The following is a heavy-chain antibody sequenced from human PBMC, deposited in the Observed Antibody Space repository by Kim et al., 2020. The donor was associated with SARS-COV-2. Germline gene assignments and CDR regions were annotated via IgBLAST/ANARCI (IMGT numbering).Heavy chain of an antibody. D-gene: IGHD1-1*01. CDR1: GFTLSDYY. CDR3: ARVPEGTTSAYYFDF. Sequence: GGSLRLSCAASGFTLSDYYMSWIRQAPGKGLEWVSYISSSSSYTKYADSVKGRFTISRDNAKNSLYLQVISLRPEDTAVYYCARVPEGTTSAYYFDFWGQGTLVPVSS. J-gene: IGHJ4*02. CDR2: ISSSSSYT. V-gene: IGHV3-11*05.